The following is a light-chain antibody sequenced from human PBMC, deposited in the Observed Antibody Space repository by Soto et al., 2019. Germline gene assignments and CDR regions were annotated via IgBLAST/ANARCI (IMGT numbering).Light chain of an antibody. CDR1: QSVSSN. CDR3: QQYNNLPRT. Sequence: EVMMTQSPATLSVSSGKRATLSCRASQSVSSNLAWYQQKPGQAPRLLIYGASTRATGIPARFSGSRSGTEFTLTISSLQSEDFAVYYCQQYNNLPRTFGGGTKVDIK. J-gene: IGKJ4*01. V-gene: IGKV3-15*01. CDR2: GAS.